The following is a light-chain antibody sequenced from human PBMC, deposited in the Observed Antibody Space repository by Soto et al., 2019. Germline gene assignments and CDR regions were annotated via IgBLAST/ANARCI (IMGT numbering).Light chain of an antibody. CDR1: QSISSW. J-gene: IGKJ2*01. V-gene: IGKV1-5*03. CDR2: KAS. Sequence: DIQMTQSPSTLSASVGDRVTITCRASQSISSWLAWYQQKPGKAPKLLIYKASSLESGVPSRFSGSESRTEFTLTISSLQPDDFATYDCQQYNSYSPYTFGQGTKLEIK. CDR3: QQYNSYSPYT.